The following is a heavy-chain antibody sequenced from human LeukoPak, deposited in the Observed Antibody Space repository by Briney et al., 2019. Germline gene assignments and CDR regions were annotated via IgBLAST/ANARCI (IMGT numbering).Heavy chain of an antibody. Sequence: GGSLRLSCAASGFTFSSYSMNWVRQAPGKGLEWVSSISSSSSNIYYADSVKGRFTISRDNSKNTLYLQMNSLRAEDTAVYYCARTLIEYSVSSCYFDYWGQGTLVTVSS. D-gene: IGHD6-6*01. J-gene: IGHJ4*02. CDR1: GFTFSSYS. V-gene: IGHV3-21*01. CDR2: ISSSSSNI. CDR3: ARTLIEYSVSSCYFDY.